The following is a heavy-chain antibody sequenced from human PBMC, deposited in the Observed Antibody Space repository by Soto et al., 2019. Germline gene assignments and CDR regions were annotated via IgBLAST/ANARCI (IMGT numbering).Heavy chain of an antibody. CDR2: ISGSGGST. CDR3: AKDIPICGGGSCPFDY. Sequence: PGGSLRLSCAASGFTFSSYAMSWVRQAPGKGLEWVSAISGSGGSTYYADSVKGRFTISRDNSKNTLYLQMNSLRAEDTAVYYCAKDIPICGGGSCPFDYWGQGTLVTVSS. V-gene: IGHV3-23*01. J-gene: IGHJ4*02. D-gene: IGHD2-15*01. CDR1: GFTFSSYA.